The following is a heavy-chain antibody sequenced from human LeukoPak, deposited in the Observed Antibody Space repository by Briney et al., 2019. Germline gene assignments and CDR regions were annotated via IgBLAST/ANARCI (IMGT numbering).Heavy chain of an antibody. J-gene: IGHJ5*02. CDR2: ISYDGSNK. Sequence: GGSLRLSCAASGFTFSSYAMHWVRQAPGKGLEWVAVISYDGSNKYYADSVKGRFTISGDNSKNTLYLQMNSLRAEDTAVYYYARDRRSNNWFDPWGQGTLVTVSS. CDR3: ARDRRSNNWFDP. CDR1: GFTFSSYA. V-gene: IGHV3-30*01.